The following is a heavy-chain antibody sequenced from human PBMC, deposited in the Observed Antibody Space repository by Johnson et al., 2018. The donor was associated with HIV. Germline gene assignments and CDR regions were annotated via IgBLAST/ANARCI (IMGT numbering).Heavy chain of an antibody. V-gene: IGHV3-66*02. J-gene: IGHJ3*02. Sequence: VQLVESGGGLVQPGGSLRLSCAASGFTVSSNYMSWVRQAPGQGLEWLSVMSSGDNTHYARSVKGRLYISRDNSKYTLYLQMNSLTAEDTAVYYCARSFGGTTPGAFDIWGQGTMVTVSS. CDR3: ARSFGGTTPGAFDI. CDR2: MSSGDNT. CDR1: GFTVSSNY. D-gene: IGHD3-3*01.